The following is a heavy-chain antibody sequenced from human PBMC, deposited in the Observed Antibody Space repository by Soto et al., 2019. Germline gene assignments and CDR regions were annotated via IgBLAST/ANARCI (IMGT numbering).Heavy chain of an antibody. Sequence: EVQLVESGGGLVKPGGSLRLSCAASGFTFSTYNMNWVRQAPGKGLEWVSSISSSSRFISYADSLKGRFTISRDNAQNSLYLQMNSLRAEDTAVYYCTRGDASVVVPGAVETIAVAGGDFFDYWGQGTLVTVSS. J-gene: IGHJ4*02. CDR1: GFTFSTYN. V-gene: IGHV3-21*01. CDR3: TRGDASVVVPGAVETIAVAGGDFFDY. CDR2: ISSSSRFI. D-gene: IGHD6-13*01.